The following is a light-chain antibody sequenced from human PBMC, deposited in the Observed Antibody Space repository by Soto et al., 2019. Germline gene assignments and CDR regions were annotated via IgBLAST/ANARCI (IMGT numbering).Light chain of an antibody. V-gene: IGKV3-20*01. CDR3: QQHRT. J-gene: IGKJ1*01. Sequence: EIVLTQSPGTLSLSPGERATLSCRASQSITSNYLAWYQQKPGQAPSLLIYGASSRATGIPDRFSGSGSGTDFTLTISRLEPEDFAVYYCQQHRTFRQG. CDR1: QSITSNY. CDR2: GAS.